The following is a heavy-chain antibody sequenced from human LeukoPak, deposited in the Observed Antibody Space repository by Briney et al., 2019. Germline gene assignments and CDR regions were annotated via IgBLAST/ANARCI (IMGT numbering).Heavy chain of an antibody. CDR3: ATEDKYCSGGNCGKF. CDR2: IVPDTGGV. V-gene: IGHV1-2*02. D-gene: IGHD2-15*01. J-gene: IGHJ4*02. Sequence: ASVKLSCKTSGYTFTNYYVHWIRQAPGQGLEWMGYIVPDTGGVDYDQRFQGRVAMTRDKSISTVYMELTSLKSDDTAVYYCATEDKYCSGGNCGKFWGQVTLVTVSS. CDR1: GYTFTNYY.